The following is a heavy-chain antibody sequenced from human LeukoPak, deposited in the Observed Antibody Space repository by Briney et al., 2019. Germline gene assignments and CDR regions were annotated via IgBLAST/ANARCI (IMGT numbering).Heavy chain of an antibody. CDR3: AKKYSTGLDP. CDR2: ITGSGDNT. Sequence: GGSLRLSCAASGFTFSSYAMTWVRQAPGKGLEWVSAITGSGDNTYHADSVKGRFTISRDNSKNTLYLQMNSLRAEDTAVYYCAKKYSTGLDPWGQGTLVTVSS. D-gene: IGHD1-26*01. CDR1: GFTFSSYA. V-gene: IGHV3-23*01. J-gene: IGHJ5*02.